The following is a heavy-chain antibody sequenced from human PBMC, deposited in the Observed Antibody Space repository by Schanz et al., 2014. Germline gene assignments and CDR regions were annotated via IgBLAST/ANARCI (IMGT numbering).Heavy chain of an antibody. CDR3: ARVRYDILTDYYTEYYFDS. J-gene: IGHJ4*02. D-gene: IGHD3-9*01. CDR2: ISRSSGRI. Sequence: EVQLVEFGGGLVKPGGSLRLSCAGTGFTFSRYNMNWVRQAPGRGLEWVSSISRSSGRIYYSDSVKGRFTISRDNAKNLVYLQMNSLRAEDTAVYYCARVRYDILTDYYTEYYFDSWGQGTLVAVSS. V-gene: IGHV3-21*06. CDR1: GFTFSRYN.